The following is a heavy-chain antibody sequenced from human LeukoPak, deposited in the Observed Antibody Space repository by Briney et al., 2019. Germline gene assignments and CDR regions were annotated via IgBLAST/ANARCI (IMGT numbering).Heavy chain of an antibody. CDR2: IYHSGTT. V-gene: IGHV4-38-2*02. CDR3: ARDIYSSSRGVSIDY. CDR1: GYSITSGYY. J-gene: IGHJ4*02. D-gene: IGHD6-13*01. Sequence: SETLSLTCTVSGYSITSGYYWGWVRQPPGKGLEWIGSIYHSGTTYYNPSLKSRVTISVDTSKNQFSLQLNSVTPEDTAVYYCARDIYSSSRGVSIDYWGQGTLVTVSS.